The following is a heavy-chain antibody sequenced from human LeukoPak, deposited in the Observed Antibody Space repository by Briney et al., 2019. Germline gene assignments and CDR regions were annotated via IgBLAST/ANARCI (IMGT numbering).Heavy chain of an antibody. CDR3: AKSTTKAHYYDSSGYPY. D-gene: IGHD3-22*01. CDR2: ISGSGGST. V-gene: IGHV3-23*01. J-gene: IGHJ4*02. CDR1: GFTFSSYA. Sequence: GGSLRLSCAASGFTFSSYAMSWVRRAPGKGLEWVSAISGSGGSTYYADSVKGRFTIPRDNSKNTLYLQMDSLRAEDTAVYYCAKSTTKAHYYDSSGYPYWGQGTLVTVSS.